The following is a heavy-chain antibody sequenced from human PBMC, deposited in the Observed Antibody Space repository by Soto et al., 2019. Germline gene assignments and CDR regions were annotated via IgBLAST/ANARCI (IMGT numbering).Heavy chain of an antibody. CDR3: ARGGNRYSNVASGVGGFDY. V-gene: IGHV4-4*02. J-gene: IGHJ4*02. CDR2: IYHTGAT. D-gene: IGHD5-12*01. Sequence: SETLSLTCAVSGGSISSSNWWSWVRQPPGKGLEWIGEIYHTGATNYNPSLKSRVTISPDTSKGQFSLNLTSLTTADTAVYFCARGGNRYSNVASGVGGFDYWGQGSLVTVSS. CDR1: GGSISSSNW.